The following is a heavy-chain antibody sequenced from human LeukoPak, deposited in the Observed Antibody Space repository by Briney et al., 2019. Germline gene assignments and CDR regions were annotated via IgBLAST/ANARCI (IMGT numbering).Heavy chain of an antibody. J-gene: IGHJ4*02. D-gene: IGHD3-3*01. CDR3: AKDAIFGVVLYDY. CDR1: GFTFSSYA. V-gene: IGHV3-23*01. Sequence: GGSLRPSCAASGFTFSSYARSWVRQAPGKGLEWVSAISGSGGSTYYADSVKGRFTISRDNSKNTLYLQMNILRVEDTAVYYCAKDAIFGVVLYDYWGQGTLVTVSS. CDR2: ISGSGGST.